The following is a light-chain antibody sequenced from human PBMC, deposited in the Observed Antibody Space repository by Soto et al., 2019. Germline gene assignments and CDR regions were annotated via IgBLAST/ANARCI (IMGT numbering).Light chain of an antibody. V-gene: IGKV3-20*01. CDR1: QSISNNY. CDR2: GAS. J-gene: IGKJ1*01. CDR3: QQYGSSGT. Sequence: EIVLTQSPAILSVSPVERATLSCRASQSISNNYLAWYQQKPGQAPRLLIYGASNRATGIPDRFSGSGSGTDFTLTISRLEPEDFAVYYCQQYGSSGTFGQGTKVDIK.